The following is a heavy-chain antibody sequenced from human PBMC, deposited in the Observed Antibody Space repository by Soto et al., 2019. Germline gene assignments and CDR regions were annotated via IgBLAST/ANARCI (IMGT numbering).Heavy chain of an antibody. Sequence: QVQLPESGPGLVTPALTLSLTCTVSGGCISSDAYYWSLIRQPPGEGLERIGYICHSGRTHYNPSLHSRLNISLDTSKNQFSLRLRSVNAADTAVYGRATDRGNSPDYSADWGQGNRGTVSS. J-gene: IGHJ4*02. CDR1: GGCISSDAYY. D-gene: IGHD3-16*02. CDR3: ATDRGNSPDYSAD. CDR2: ICHSGRT. V-gene: IGHV4-30-4*01.